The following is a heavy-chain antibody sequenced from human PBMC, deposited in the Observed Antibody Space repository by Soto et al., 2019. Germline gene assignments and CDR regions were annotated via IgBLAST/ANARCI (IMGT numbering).Heavy chain of an antibody. CDR3: ASRILVSDAFDI. CDR2: VYSGGST. Sequence: LRLSCAASGFTVRSNLMSWVRQAPGKGLEWVSVVYSGGSTYYADSVKGRFTISRDNSKNTLYLQMNSLRAEDTAVYYCASRILVSDAFDIWGQGTLVTVSS. V-gene: IGHV3-53*01. J-gene: IGHJ3*02. CDR1: GFTVRSNL. D-gene: IGHD3-3*02.